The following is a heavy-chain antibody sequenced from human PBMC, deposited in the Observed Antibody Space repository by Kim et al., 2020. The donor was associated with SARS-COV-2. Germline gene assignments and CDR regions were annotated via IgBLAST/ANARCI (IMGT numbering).Heavy chain of an antibody. CDR2: ISSSSSYI. V-gene: IGHV3-21*01. Sequence: GGSLRLSCAASGFTFSSYSMNWVRQAPGKGLEWVSSISSSSSYIYYADSVKGRFTISRDNAKNSLYLQMNSLRAEDTAVYYCARDSREYVWGSYFDYWGQGTLVTVSS. D-gene: IGHD3-16*01. CDR1: GFTFSSYS. CDR3: ARDSREYVWGSYFDY. J-gene: IGHJ4*02.